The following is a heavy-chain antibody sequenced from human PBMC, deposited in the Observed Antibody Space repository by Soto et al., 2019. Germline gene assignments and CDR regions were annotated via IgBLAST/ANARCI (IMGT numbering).Heavy chain of an antibody. CDR1: GGSISSGGYY. CDR2: ISYSGRT. D-gene: IGHD1-26*01. V-gene: IGHV4-31*03. J-gene: IGHJ4*02. CDR3: ARAWTGINSGSYWGGYFDY. Sequence: QVQLQESGPGLVKPSQTLSLTCTVSGGSISSGGYYWSWIRQHPGQCLEWIGYISYSGRTYYNPSLKSRVTISVDTSKNQFSLKLSSVTAADTAVYYCARAWTGINSGSYWGGYFDYWGQGTLVTVSS.